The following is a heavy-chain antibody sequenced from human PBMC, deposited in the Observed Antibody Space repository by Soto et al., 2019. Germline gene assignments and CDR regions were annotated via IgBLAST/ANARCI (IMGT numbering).Heavy chain of an antibody. CDR3: ARDVGIQVWLYHAMDV. CDR1: GFTFSSYG. Sequence: HVQLVESGGGVVQPGRSLRLSCAVSGFTFSSYGMHWVRQAPGKGLEWVAFIGYDGSNKYYGKSVKGRFTISRDNSKNTLYLQMSSLRAEDTAVYYCARDVGIQVWLYHAMDVWGQGTTVTVSS. CDR2: IGYDGSNK. D-gene: IGHD5-18*01. J-gene: IGHJ6*02. V-gene: IGHV3-33*01.